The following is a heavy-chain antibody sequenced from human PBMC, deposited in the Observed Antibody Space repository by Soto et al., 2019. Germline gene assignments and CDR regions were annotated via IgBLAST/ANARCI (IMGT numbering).Heavy chain of an antibody. V-gene: IGHV1-8*01. CDR3: AIAFKSCYYSRCFDP. CDR2: MNPNSGNT. CDR1: GYTFTSYD. D-gene: IGHD3-22*01. J-gene: IGHJ5*02. Sequence: QVQLVQSGAEVKKPGASVKVSCKASGYTFTSYDINWVRQATGQGLEYLGWMNPNSGNTGYVQKFQGRVTMPPNTSISTAYMELSSLRSEATAVYYCAIAFKSCYYSRCFDPLGQGTLFTVSS.